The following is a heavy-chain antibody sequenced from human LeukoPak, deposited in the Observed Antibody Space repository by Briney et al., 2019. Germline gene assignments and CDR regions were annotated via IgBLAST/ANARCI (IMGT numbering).Heavy chain of an antibody. CDR2: INPNSGGT. J-gene: IGHJ4*02. CDR1: GYIFNTNG. V-gene: IGHV1-2*02. D-gene: IGHD6-25*01. CDR3: ARGLTRYSSAAIDY. Sequence: GASVKVSCKGSGYIFNTNGINWVRQAPGQGLEWMGWINPNSGGTNYAQKFQGRVTMTRDTSISTAYMELSRLRSDDTAVYYCARGLTRYSSAAIDYWGQGTLVTVSS.